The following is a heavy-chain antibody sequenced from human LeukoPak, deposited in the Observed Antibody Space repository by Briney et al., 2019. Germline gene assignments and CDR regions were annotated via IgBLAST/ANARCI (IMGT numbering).Heavy chain of an antibody. D-gene: IGHD3-3*01. CDR3: AKISGHTYYDFWSGYYTSDY. CDR2: IRYDGSNK. CDR1: GFTFSSYG. Sequence: PGGSQRLSCAASGFTFSSYGMNWVRQAPGKGLEWVAFIRYDGSNKYYAVSVQGRFTISRDNSKNTLYLQMNSLRAEDTAVYYCAKISGHTYYDFWSGYYTSDYWGQGTLVTVSS. V-gene: IGHV3-30*02. J-gene: IGHJ4*02.